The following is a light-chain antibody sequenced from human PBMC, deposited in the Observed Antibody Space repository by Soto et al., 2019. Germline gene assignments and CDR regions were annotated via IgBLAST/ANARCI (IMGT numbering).Light chain of an antibody. Sequence: DIVLTQSPLSLPVTPGEPASISCRSSQSLLQRDRNNHLDWYLQKPGQSPQLLISLASNRASGVPERFSGGGTGTDFTLKISRVEAEDVGIYYCMQLLQTPWTFGQGTKVDIK. CDR1: QSLLQRDRNNH. CDR3: MQLLQTPWT. CDR2: LAS. J-gene: IGKJ1*01. V-gene: IGKV2-28*01.